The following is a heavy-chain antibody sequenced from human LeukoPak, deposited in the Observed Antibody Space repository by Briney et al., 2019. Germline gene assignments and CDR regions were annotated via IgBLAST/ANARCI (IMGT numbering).Heavy chain of an antibody. CDR1: GGSISSSSYY. CDR3: ARDRYDILTGPIR. CDR2: IYYSGST. V-gene: IGHV4-39*07. D-gene: IGHD3-9*01. Sequence: SETLSLTCTVSGGSISSSSYYWGWIRQPPGKGLEWIGSIYYSGSTYYNPSLKSRVTISVDTSKNQFSLKLSSVTAADTAVYYCARDRYDILTGPIRWGQGTLVTVSS. J-gene: IGHJ4*02.